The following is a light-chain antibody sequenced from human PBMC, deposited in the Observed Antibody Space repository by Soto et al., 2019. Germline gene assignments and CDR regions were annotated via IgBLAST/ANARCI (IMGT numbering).Light chain of an antibody. CDR1: QSISSY. Sequence: DIQMTQSPSSLSASVGDRVTITCRASQSISSYLNWYQQKPGKAPKLLIYAASSLQSGVPSRFSGSGSGTDFTLTISCLQPEDFATYYCQQSYSNPPWTIGQGTKVEIK. CDR3: QQSYSNPPWT. V-gene: IGKV1-39*01. CDR2: AAS. J-gene: IGKJ1*01.